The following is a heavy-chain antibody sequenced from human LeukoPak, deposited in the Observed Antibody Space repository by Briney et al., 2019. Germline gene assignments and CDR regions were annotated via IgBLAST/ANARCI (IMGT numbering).Heavy chain of an antibody. CDR2: IWYDGNNK. Sequence: GGSLRLSCAASGFTFSSYDMSWVRQAPGKGLEWVAVIWYDGNNKYYADSVKGRFTISRDNSKNTLFLQMNSLRAEDTAVYYCATDAGHWFDPWGQGTLVTVSS. CDR1: GFTFSSYD. V-gene: IGHV3-33*08. CDR3: ATDAGHWFDP. J-gene: IGHJ5*02.